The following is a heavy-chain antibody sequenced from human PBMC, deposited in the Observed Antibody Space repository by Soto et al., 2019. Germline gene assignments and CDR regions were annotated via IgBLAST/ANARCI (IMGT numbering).Heavy chain of an antibody. Sequence: QVQLQESGPGLVKPSQTLSLTCTVSGGSISSGGYYWSWIRQHPGKGLEWIGYIYYSGSTYYNPSLKSRVTISVDTSKNQLSLKLSSVTAADTAVYYCARGYHYYGSGSSIDYWGQGTLVTVSS. D-gene: IGHD3-10*01. CDR1: GGSISSGGYY. J-gene: IGHJ4*02. V-gene: IGHV4-31*03. CDR3: ARGYHYYGSGSSIDY. CDR2: IYYSGST.